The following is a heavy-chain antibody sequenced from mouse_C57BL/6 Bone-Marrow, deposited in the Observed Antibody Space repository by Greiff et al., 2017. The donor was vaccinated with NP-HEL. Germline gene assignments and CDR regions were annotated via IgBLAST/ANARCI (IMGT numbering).Heavy chain of an antibody. J-gene: IGHJ1*03. CDR2: IDPETGGT. CDR3: TRKQTVDV. CDR1: GYTFTDYE. V-gene: IGHV1-15*01. Sequence: VKLQESGAELVRPGASVTLSCKASGYTFTDYEMHWVKQTPVHVLEWIGAIDPETGGTAYNQKFKGKAILTADKSSSTAYMELRSLTSEDSAVYYCTRKQTVDVWGTGTTVTVSS.